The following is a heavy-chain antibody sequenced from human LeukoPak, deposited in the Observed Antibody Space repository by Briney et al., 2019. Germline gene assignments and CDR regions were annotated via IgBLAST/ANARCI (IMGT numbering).Heavy chain of an antibody. CDR1: GFTFSSYA. Sequence: GRSLRLSCAASGFTFSSYAMHWVRQAAGKGLEWVAVISYDGSNKFYAGSVKGRSTISRDNSKNTLYLQMNSLRPEDTAVYYCARETEAFDYWGQGTLVTVSS. CDR3: ARETEAFDY. V-gene: IGHV3-30-3*01. J-gene: IGHJ4*02. CDR2: ISYDGSNK.